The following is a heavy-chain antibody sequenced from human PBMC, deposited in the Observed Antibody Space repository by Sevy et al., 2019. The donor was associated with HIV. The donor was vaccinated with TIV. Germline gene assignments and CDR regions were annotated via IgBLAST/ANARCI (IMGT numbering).Heavy chain of an antibody. V-gene: IGHV5-51*01. CDR3: ARLPGAAAALYYFDF. D-gene: IGHD6-13*01. CDR2: IYPGDSET. J-gene: IGHJ4*02. Sequence: GESLKISCKGSGYSFANNWIGWVRQMPGKGLEWMGIIYPGDSETTYSPSFQGRVTISVDKSITTAYLQWSSLKASDTAMYYCARLPGAAAALYYFDFWGQGTLVTVSS. CDR1: GYSFANNW.